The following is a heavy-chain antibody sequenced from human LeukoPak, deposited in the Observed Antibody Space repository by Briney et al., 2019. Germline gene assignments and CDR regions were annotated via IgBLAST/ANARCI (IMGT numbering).Heavy chain of an antibody. D-gene: IGHD2-2*02. J-gene: IGHJ5*02. V-gene: IGHV3-66*01. CDR3: ARDSHGYCSSTSCYTNWFDP. CDR2: IYSGGST. Sequence: PGGSLRLSCAASGFTVSSNYMSWVRQAPGKGLEGVSVIYSGGSTYYADSVKGRFTNSRDNSKNTVHLQMNSLRAEDTAVYYCARDSHGYCSSTSCYTNWFDPWGQGPLVTVSS. CDR1: GFTVSSNY.